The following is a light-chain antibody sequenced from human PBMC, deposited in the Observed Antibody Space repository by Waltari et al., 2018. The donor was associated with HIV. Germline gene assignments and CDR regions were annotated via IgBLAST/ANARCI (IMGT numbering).Light chain of an antibody. Sequence: EVVLTPSPGTLSLSLGERAPLSCRASRSVCSTYLAWKQQKPGQAPRHLIHGASTRASGMPDRFSGSESGTDFTLTISSLEPEDYAVYYCQQYGASPTFGGGTKVEIK. V-gene: IGKV3-20*01. CDR1: RSVCSTY. CDR3: QQYGASPT. CDR2: GAS. J-gene: IGKJ4*01.